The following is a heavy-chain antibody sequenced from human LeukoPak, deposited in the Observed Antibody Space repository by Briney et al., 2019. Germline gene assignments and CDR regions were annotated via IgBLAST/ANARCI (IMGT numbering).Heavy chain of an antibody. D-gene: IGHD1-26*01. V-gene: IGHV3-53*01. CDR2: IYSGGST. J-gene: IGHJ6*03. CDR3: ARAYSETYGLGYYYMDV. CDR1: GFTVSSNY. Sequence: GGSLRLSCAASGFTVSSNYMSWVRQAPGKGLEWVSIIYSGGSTFYADSVKGRFTISRDNAKNSLYLQMNSLRVEDTAVYYCARAYSETYGLGYYYMDVWGKGTTVTISS.